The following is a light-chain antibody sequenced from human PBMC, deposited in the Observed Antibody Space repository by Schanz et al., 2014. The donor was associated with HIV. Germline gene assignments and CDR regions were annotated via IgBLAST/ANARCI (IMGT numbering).Light chain of an antibody. V-gene: IGKV1-5*03. J-gene: IGKJ2*01. CDR2: KAS. CDR1: QSISSY. CDR3: QQYSSYPYT. Sequence: DIQMTQSPSSLSASVGDRVTITCRASQSISSYLNWYQQIPGKVPNLLISKASALGGGVPARFSGRGSGTEFTLTISNVEPDDFAIYYCQQYSSYPYTFGQGTKLDIQ.